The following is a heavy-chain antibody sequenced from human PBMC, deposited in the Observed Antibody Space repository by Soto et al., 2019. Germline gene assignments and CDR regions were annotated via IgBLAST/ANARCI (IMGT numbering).Heavy chain of an antibody. V-gene: IGHV1-69*12. CDR2: IIPIFGTA. D-gene: IGHD3-9*01. Sequence: QVQLVQSGAEVKKPGSSVKVSCKASGGTFSSYAISWVRQAPGQGLEWMGGIIPIFGTANYAQKFQGRVTITADESTSTAYMELSSLRSEDTAVYYCARAKVPYYDILTGSSPLFDYWGQGTLVTVSS. CDR1: GGTFSSYA. CDR3: ARAKVPYYDILTGSSPLFDY. J-gene: IGHJ4*02.